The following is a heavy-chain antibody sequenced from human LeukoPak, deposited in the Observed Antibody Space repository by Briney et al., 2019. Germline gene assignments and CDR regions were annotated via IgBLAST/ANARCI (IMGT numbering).Heavy chain of an antibody. J-gene: IGHJ4*02. D-gene: IGHD6-6*01. CDR2: INWNGGTT. CDR1: GFTFDDYG. CDR3: ARARRSIAAPPGSYYFDY. V-gene: IGHV3-20*04. Sequence: PGGSLRLSCAASGFTFDDYGMTWVRQAPGKGLEWVSGINWNGGTTGYADSVKGRFTISRDNAKNSLYLQMNSLRAEDTAVYYCARARRSIAAPPGSYYFDYWGQGTLVTVSS.